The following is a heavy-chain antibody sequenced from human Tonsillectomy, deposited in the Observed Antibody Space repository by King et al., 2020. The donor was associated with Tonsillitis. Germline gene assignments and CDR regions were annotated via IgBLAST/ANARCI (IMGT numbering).Heavy chain of an antibody. CDR3: SRELSAVADCSRTSCYTGAFDY. D-gene: IGHD2-2*02. CDR1: GGSIRTGDYY. J-gene: IGHJ4*02. CDR2: IYYSGST. Sequence: VQLQESGPGLVKPSQTLSLTCTVSGGSIRTGDYYWSWIRQPPGKGLEWIGYIYYSGSTYYNPSLKSRVTISVDTSKKQFSLRLSSVTAADTAVYYCSRELSAVADCSRTSCYTGAFDYWGQGTLVTVSS. V-gene: IGHV4-30-4*01.